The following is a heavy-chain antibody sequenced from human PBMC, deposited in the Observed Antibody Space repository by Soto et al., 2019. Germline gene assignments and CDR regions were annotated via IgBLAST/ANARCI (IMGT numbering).Heavy chain of an antibody. Sequence: GGSLRLSCAASGFTFSSYAMSWVRQAPGKGLEWVSAISGSGGSTYYADSVKGRFTISRDNSKNTLYLQMNSLRAEDTAVYYCAKEVLKRYFDWWHYFDYWGQGTLVTVSS. CDR3: AKEVLKRYFDWWHYFDY. CDR2: ISGSGGST. D-gene: IGHD3-9*01. V-gene: IGHV3-23*01. J-gene: IGHJ4*02. CDR1: GFTFSSYA.